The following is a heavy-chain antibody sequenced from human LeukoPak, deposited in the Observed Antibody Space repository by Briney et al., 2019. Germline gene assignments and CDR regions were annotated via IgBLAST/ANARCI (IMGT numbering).Heavy chain of an antibody. CDR1: GYTFTVYY. CDR3: ARDSGATYYYGSGSYCCPVGAFDI. J-gene: IGHJ3*02. V-gene: IGHV1-2*02. Sequence: GASVSVSYRASGYTFTVYYMHWVRQAPGQGREGMGWINPNRGGTNYAQEFQGSVTMTRHTSISTAYMELSRLSSDDPAVYYCARDSGATYYYGSGSYCCPVGAFDIWGQGTMVTVSS. D-gene: IGHD3-10*01. CDR2: INPNRGGT.